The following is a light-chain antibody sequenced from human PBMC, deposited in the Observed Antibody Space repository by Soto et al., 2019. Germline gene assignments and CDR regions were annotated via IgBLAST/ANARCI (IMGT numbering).Light chain of an antibody. CDR3: QHYHTKPIT. J-gene: IGKJ5*01. CDR2: DAS. Sequence: DVQMTQSPSTVSASLGDRVTITCRASQNVDDSLAWYQQRPGKAPKLLIYDASILQSGVPSRFSGSGFGTEFTLTINGLQPDDFALYFCQHYHTKPITFGQGTRLDIK. CDR1: QNVDDS. V-gene: IGKV1-5*01.